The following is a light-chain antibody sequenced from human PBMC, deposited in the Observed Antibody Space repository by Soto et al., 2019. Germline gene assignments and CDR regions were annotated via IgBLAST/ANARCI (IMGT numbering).Light chain of an antibody. J-gene: IGKJ3*01. V-gene: IGKV1-39*01. CDR2: GAS. CDR3: QQAYSTPYT. Sequence: DIQMTQSPSSLSAFVGDRVTITCRASHNIYTYLNWYQQRPGQAPQLLIYGASSLQTGVPSRFSASGSGTVFTLTISSLQHEDFATYSCQQAYSTPYTFGPGTKVDLK. CDR1: HNIYTY.